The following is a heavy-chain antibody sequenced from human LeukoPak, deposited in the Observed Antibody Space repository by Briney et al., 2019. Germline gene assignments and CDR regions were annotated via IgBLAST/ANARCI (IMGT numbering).Heavy chain of an antibody. CDR3: AKAEYYYDSSGYWSY. CDR1: GFTFSSYA. CDR2: ISGSGGST. D-gene: IGHD3-22*01. V-gene: IGHV3-23*01. J-gene: IGHJ6*02. Sequence: GGSLRLSCAASGFTFSSYAMSWVRQAPGKGLEWVSAISGSGGSTYYADSVKGRFTISRDNSKNTLYLQMNSLRAEDTAVYYCAKAEYYYDSSGYWSYWGQGTTVTVSS.